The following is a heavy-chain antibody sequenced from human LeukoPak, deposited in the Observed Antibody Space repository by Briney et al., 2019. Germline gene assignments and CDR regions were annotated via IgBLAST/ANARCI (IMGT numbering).Heavy chain of an antibody. CDR2: ISNNGGVT. V-gene: IGHV3-23*01. CDR3: AKAEKTGSYFPY. Sequence: GRSLRLSCAAPGFTFSNYAMSWVRQAPGKGLDWVSAISNNGGVTYYADSVKGRFTISRDNSKNTLYLHMNSLRAEDTAIYYCAKAEKTGSYFPYWGQGTLVTVSS. D-gene: IGHD1-26*01. J-gene: IGHJ4*02. CDR1: GFTFSNYA.